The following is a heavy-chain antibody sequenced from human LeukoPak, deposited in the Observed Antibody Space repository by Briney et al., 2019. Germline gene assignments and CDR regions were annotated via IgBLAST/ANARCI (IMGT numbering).Heavy chain of an antibody. CDR1: GFTFSSYA. V-gene: IGHV3-23*01. J-gene: IGHJ4*02. Sequence: HAGGSLRLSCAASGFTFSSYAMSWVRQAPGKGLEWVSAISGSGGSTYYADSVKGRFTISRDNSKNTLYLQMSSLRAEDTAVYYCAKNLYDSSGYCLDYWGQGTLVTVSS. D-gene: IGHD3-22*01. CDR3: AKNLYDSSGYCLDY. CDR2: ISGSGGST.